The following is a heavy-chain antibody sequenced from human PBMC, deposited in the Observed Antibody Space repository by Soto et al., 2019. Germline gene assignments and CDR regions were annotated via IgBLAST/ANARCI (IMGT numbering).Heavy chain of an antibody. J-gene: IGHJ6*02. D-gene: IGHD2-15*01. V-gene: IGHV3-33*01. Sequence: VGSLRLSCAASGFTFSSYGMHWVRQAPGKGLEWVAVIWYDGSNKYYADSVKGRFTISRDNSKNTLYLQMNSLRAEDTAVYYCARDSEIRYCSGGSCYSPYYYGMDVWGQGTTVTVSS. CDR1: GFTFSSYG. CDR3: ARDSEIRYCSGGSCYSPYYYGMDV. CDR2: IWYDGSNK.